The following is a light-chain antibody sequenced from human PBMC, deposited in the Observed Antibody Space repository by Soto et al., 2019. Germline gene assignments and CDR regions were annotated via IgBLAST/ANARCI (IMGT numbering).Light chain of an antibody. Sequence: IHVNNSLSALSVNDLDRVTIAWVSIHTISSWLAWYQQKPVKAPKLLIYKASTLKSGVPSRLSGSGSGTEFTLTISILQPDDFTSYYSKEYKCFPKPFGQGAKADIK. CDR1: HTISSW. V-gene: IGKV1-5*03. J-gene: IGKJ1*01. CDR3: KEYKCFPKP. CDR2: KAS.